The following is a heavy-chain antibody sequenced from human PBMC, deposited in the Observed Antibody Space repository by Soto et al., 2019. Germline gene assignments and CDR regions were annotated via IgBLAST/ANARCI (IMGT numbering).Heavy chain of an antibody. CDR1: GFTFSSYA. CDR2: ISGSGGST. D-gene: IGHD3-22*01. CDR3: ARGDYHDTSGPFSDAFDV. V-gene: IGHV3-23*01. J-gene: IGHJ3*01. Sequence: PGGSLRLSCAASGFTFSSYAMSWVRQAPGKGLEWVSAISGSGGSTSYADSVKGRFTISRDNSKNTLYLQMNSLRAEDTAVYYCARGDYHDTSGPFSDAFDVWGQGTMVTVSS.